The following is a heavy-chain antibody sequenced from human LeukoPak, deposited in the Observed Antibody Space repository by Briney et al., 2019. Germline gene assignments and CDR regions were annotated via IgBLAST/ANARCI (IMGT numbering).Heavy chain of an antibody. Sequence: GGSLRLSCAASGFTVSSNYMSWVRQAPGKGLEWVSVIYSGGSTYYTDSVKGRFTISRDNSKNTLYLQMNSLRAEDTAVYYCARTGDYYGSGSWGQGTLVTVSS. CDR2: IYSGGST. V-gene: IGHV3-53*01. D-gene: IGHD3-10*01. J-gene: IGHJ4*02. CDR3: ARTGDYYGSGS. CDR1: GFTVSSNY.